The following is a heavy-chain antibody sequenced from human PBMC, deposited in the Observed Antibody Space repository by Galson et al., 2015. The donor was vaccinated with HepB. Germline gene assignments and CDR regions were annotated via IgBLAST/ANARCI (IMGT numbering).Heavy chain of an antibody. D-gene: IGHD2-21*02. Sequence: SVKVSCKASGYTFTSYAMHWVRQAPGQRLEWMGWINAGNGNTKYSQKFQGRVTITRDTSASTAYMELSSLRSEDTAVYYCARMPVGRHIMVVTANDALDIWGQGTMVTVSS. J-gene: IGHJ3*02. CDR1: GYTFTSYA. CDR3: ARMPVGRHIMVVTANDALDI. V-gene: IGHV1-3*01. CDR2: INAGNGNT.